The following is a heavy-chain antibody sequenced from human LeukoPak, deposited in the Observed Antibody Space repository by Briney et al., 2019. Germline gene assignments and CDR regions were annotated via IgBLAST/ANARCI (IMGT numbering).Heavy chain of an antibody. J-gene: IGHJ5*02. V-gene: IGHV1-69*05. CDR2: IIPIFGTA. CDR1: GGTFSSYA. CDR3: ARGGIAVAGTWFDP. Sequence: ASVKVSCKASGGTFSSYAISWVRQAPGQGLEWMGRIIPIFGTANYAQKFQGRVTITTDESTSTAYMELSSLRSEDTAVYYCARGGIAVAGTWFDPWGQGTLVTVFS. D-gene: IGHD6-19*01.